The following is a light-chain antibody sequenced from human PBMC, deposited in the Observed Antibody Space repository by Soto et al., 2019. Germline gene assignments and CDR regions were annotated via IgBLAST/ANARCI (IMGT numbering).Light chain of an antibody. V-gene: IGKV3-20*01. CDR3: QQYASSPRT. J-gene: IGKJ1*01. Sequence: DIVLTQSPGTLSLSPGERATLSCRASQSVNSSYLSWYQQKPGQAPRLLIYGASIRATGIPDRFSGSGSGTDFTLTISRLEPEDFAAYYCQQYASSPRTFGQGTKVEIK. CDR1: QSVNSSY. CDR2: GAS.